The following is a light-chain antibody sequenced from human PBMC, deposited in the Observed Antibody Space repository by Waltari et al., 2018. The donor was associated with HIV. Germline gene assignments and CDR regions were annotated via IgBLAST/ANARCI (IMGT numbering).Light chain of an antibody. J-gene: IGKJ4*01. CDR2: AAS. Sequence: AIQLTQSPSSLSASVGDRVTITCRASQGISSALVWYQQKPGKAPKLLIYAASTLESGVPSRFSGSGSGTDFTLTISSLQPEDFATYYCQQFNSYPLTFGGGTKVEIK. V-gene: IGKV1-13*02. CDR1: QGISSA. CDR3: QQFNSYPLT.